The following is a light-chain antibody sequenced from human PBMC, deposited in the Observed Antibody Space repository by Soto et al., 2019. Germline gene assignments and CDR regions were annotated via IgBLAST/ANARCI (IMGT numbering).Light chain of an antibody. J-gene: IGKJ1*01. Sequence: EIVLTQSPGTLSLSPGERATLSCRSSQSVSSSYLAWYQQKPGQAPRLLIYDASSRATAIPDRFSGSGSGTDFTLTISRLEPEDFAVYYCQQDGSSPTFGQGTKVEIK. CDR2: DAS. V-gene: IGKV3-20*01. CDR3: QQDGSSPT. CDR1: QSVSSSY.